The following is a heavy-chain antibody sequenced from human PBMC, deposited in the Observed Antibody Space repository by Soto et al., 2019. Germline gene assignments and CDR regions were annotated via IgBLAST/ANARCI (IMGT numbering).Heavy chain of an antibody. V-gene: IGHV4-30-4*01. CDR1: GGSISSGDYY. J-gene: IGHJ4*02. CDR2: IYYSGST. D-gene: IGHD3-22*01. Sequence: SETLSLTCTVSGGSISSGDYYWSWIRQPPGKGLEWIGYIYYSGSTYYNPSLKSRVTISVDTSKNQFSLELSSVTAADTAVYYCARLIKKGSGWKGPDYWGQGTLVTVSS. CDR3: ARLIKKGSGWKGPDY.